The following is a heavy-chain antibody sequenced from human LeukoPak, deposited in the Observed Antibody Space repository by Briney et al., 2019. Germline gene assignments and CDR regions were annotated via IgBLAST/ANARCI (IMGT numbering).Heavy chain of an antibody. D-gene: IGHD3-16*01. CDR1: GFTFRSYA. CDR2: ISGSGSST. V-gene: IGHV3-23*01. CDR3: AKDGPASWGYFDY. J-gene: IGHJ4*02. Sequence: GGSLRLSCAASGFTFRSYAMNWVRQAPGKGLEWVSAISGSGSSTYYADSVKGRFTISRGNSKNTLYLQMNSLRAEDTAEYYCAKDGPASWGYFDYWGQGTLVTVSS.